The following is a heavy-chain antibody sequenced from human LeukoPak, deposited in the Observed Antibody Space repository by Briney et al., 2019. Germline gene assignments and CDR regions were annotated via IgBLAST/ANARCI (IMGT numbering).Heavy chain of an antibody. CDR1: GGTFISYA. V-gene: IGHV1-69*13. CDR3: ARSQGYSYGSSY. Sequence: GASVKVSCKASGGTFISYAISWVRQAPGQGLEWMGGIVPILGTANYAQKFQGRVTITADDSTGTAYMELTSLRSADTAVYYCARSQGYSYGSSYWGQGTLVTVSS. CDR2: IVPILGTA. J-gene: IGHJ4*02. D-gene: IGHD5-18*01.